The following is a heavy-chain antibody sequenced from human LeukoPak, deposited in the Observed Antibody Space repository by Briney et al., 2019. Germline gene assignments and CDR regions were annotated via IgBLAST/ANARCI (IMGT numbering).Heavy chain of an antibody. CDR2: IYYSGST. D-gene: IGHD3-3*01. J-gene: IGHJ4*02. V-gene: IGHV4-31*03. Sequence: SETLSLTCTVSGGSISSGGSYWSWIRQHPGKGLEWIGYIYYSGSTYYNPSLKSRVTISVDTSKNQFSLKLSSVTAADTAVYYCARGKHTILGVVIPNFDYWGQGTLVTVSS. CDR1: GGSISSGGSY. CDR3: ARGKHTILGVVIPNFDY.